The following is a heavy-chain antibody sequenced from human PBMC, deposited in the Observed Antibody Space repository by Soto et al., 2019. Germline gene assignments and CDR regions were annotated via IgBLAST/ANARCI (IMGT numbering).Heavy chain of an antibody. CDR3: ARDYEARGNYYYYYYGMDV. CDR2: ISAYNGNT. Sequence: QVQLVQSGAEVKKPGASVKVSCKASGYTFTSYGISWVRQAPGQGLEWMGWISAYNGNTNYAQKLQGRVSMTTDTSTSTAYMELRSLRSDDTAVYYCARDYEARGNYYYYYYGMDVWGQGTTVTVSS. J-gene: IGHJ6*02. CDR1: GYTFTSYG. V-gene: IGHV1-18*01. D-gene: IGHD3-16*01.